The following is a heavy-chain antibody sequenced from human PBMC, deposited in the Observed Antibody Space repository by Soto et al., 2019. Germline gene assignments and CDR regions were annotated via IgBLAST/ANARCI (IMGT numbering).Heavy chain of an antibody. J-gene: IGHJ4*02. D-gene: IGHD2-21*01. CDR3: ARGNVVAFDY. Sequence: SETLSFTCAVSGGSISSGGYSWSWIRQPPGKGLEWIGYIYHSGSTYYNPSLKSRVTTSVDRSKNQFSLKLSSVTAADTAVDDCARGNVVAFDYWDQGTLVTVSS. V-gene: IGHV4-30-2*01. CDR2: IYHSGST. CDR1: GGSISSGGYS.